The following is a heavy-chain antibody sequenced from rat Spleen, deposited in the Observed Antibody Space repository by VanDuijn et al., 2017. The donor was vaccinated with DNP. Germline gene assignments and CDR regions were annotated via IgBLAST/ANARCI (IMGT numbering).Heavy chain of an antibody. V-gene: IGHV2-15*01. Sequence: QVQLMESGPGLVQPSQTLSLTCTVSGFSLTSYSVNWIRQPPGKGLEWVGAIWSGGSTDYNSAVQSRLSISRDTSKSQVFLKMNSLQPEDTGTYFCTREVGYKGFDYWGQGVMVTVSS. CDR1: GFSLTSYS. CDR3: TREVGYKGFDY. D-gene: IGHD1-4*01. J-gene: IGHJ2*01. CDR2: IWSGGST.